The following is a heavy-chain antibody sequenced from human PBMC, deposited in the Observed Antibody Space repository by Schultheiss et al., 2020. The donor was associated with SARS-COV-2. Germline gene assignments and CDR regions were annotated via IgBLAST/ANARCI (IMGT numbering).Heavy chain of an antibody. CDR2: IRGDGGEK. CDR3: AYGMDV. CDR1: GFTFSSYA. V-gene: IGHV3-7*03. J-gene: IGHJ6*02. Sequence: GGSLRLSCAASGFTFSSYAMHWVRQSPVRGLEWVANIRGDGGEKNYADSVKGRFTTSTDNAKNSLCLQMNSLRVEDTAVYYCAYGMDVWGQGTTVTVSS.